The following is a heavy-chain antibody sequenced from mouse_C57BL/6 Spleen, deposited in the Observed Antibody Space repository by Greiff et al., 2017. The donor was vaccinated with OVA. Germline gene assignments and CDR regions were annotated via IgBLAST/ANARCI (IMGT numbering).Heavy chain of an antibody. CDR1: GYSITSGYY. CDR3: ARGLWGCFDY. J-gene: IGHJ2*01. CDR2: ISYDGSN. Sequence: EVHLVESGPGLVKPSPSLSLTCSVTGYSITSGYYWNWIRQFPGNKLEWMGYISYDGSNNYNPSLKNRISITRDTSKNQFFLKLNSVTTEDTATYYCARGLWGCFDYWGQGTTLTVSS. V-gene: IGHV3-6*01.